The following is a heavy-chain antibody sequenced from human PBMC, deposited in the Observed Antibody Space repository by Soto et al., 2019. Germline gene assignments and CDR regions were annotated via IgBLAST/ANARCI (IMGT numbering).Heavy chain of an antibody. CDR2: IYAGGNT. Sequence: PGGSLRLSCAASGFSVTSNYMTWVRQAPGKRLECVSVIYAGGNTYYPDSVKGRFTISSDNSKNTLFLQMNNLRAEDTAVYYCARVTTFYDILTSSYALNYFDYWGQGTRVTVSS. D-gene: IGHD3-9*01. J-gene: IGHJ4*02. V-gene: IGHV3-53*01. CDR3: ARVTTFYDILTSSYALNYFDY. CDR1: GFSVTSNY.